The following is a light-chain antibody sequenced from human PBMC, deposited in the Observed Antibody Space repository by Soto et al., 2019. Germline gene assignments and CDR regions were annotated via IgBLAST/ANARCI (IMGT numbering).Light chain of an antibody. V-gene: IGKV3-11*01. CDR3: QQRNSWPLT. CDR1: QNVGGY. CDR2: DAS. J-gene: IGKJ4*01. Sequence: EIALTQSPATLSLSPGERATLSCRASQNVGGYLAWYQQKPGQAPRLLISDASNRAAGIPARFSGIGSGTDFTLAISSLEPEDFAGYCCQQRNSWPLTFGGGTKVEIK.